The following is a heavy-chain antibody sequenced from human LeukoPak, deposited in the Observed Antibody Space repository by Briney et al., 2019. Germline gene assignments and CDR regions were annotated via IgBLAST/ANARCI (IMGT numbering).Heavy chain of an antibody. V-gene: IGHV4-4*07. CDR3: AKAKTGGYCSSTSCYESYYYYMDV. D-gene: IGHD2-2*01. Sequence: PSETLSLTCTVSGGSISTYYWSWIRQPAGKGLEWIGRIYTSGSTKYTPSLKSRVTMSVDTSKNQFSLKLSSVTAADTAVYYCAKAKTGGYCSSTSCYESYYYYMDVWGKGTTVTVSS. CDR1: GGSISTYY. CDR2: IYTSGST. J-gene: IGHJ6*03.